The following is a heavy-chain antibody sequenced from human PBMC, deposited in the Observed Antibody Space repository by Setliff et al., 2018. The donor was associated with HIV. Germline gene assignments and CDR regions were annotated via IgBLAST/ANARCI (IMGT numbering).Heavy chain of an antibody. D-gene: IGHD3-3*01. CDR2: RSDSGST. J-gene: IGHJ5*02. CDR1: GGSFSGYY. CDR3: ARVWLHYDADILRFDP. Sequence: SETLSLTCAVYGGSFSGYYWSWIRQSPRNRLEWIGERSDSGSTNYNPSLRSRVTISMDTSKNQFSLRLSYVTAADTAVYYCARVWLHYDADILRFDPWGQGILVTVS. V-gene: IGHV4-34*01.